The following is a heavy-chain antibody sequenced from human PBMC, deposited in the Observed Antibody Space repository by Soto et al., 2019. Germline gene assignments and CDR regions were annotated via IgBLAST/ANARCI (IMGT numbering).Heavy chain of an antibody. CDR1: GFTFSSYA. J-gene: IGHJ6*02. D-gene: IGHD3-10*01. CDR2: ISGNGGST. Sequence: PGGSLRLSCAASGFTFSSYAMSWVRQAPGKGLERISAISGNGGSTYYADSVKGRFNITRDNSKNTLYLQMNSLRAEDTAVYYCSLYFLLWFGELLSDYYYYGMDVWGQGTTVTVSS. CDR3: SLYFLLWFGELLSDYYYYGMDV. V-gene: IGHV3-23*01.